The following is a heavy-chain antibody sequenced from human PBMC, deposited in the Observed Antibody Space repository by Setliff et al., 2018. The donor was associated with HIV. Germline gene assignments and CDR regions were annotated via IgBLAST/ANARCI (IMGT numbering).Heavy chain of an antibody. D-gene: IGHD5-18*01. Sequence: GASVKVSCKASGYTFISYYIHWVRQAPGQGLEWMGIINSSGDSTSYAQKFQGRVTMTRDTSTSTAYMELSRLRSDDTAVYYCARTLPQYTNLFDYWGQGTLVTVSS. V-gene: IGHV1-46*01. CDR3: ARTLPQYTNLFDY. J-gene: IGHJ4*02. CDR1: GYTFISYY. CDR2: INSSGDST.